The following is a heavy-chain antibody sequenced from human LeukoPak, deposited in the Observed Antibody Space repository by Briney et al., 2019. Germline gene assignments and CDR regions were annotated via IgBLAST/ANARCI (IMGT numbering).Heavy chain of an antibody. V-gene: IGHV3-64*01. CDR3: ARAIAVAGTFWFDP. CDR2: ISSNGGST. CDR1: GFTFSSYA. Sequence: GGSLRLSCAASGFTFSSYAMHWVRQAPGKGLEYVSAISSNGGSTYYANSVKGRFTISRDNSKNTLYLQMGSLRAEDMAVYYCARAIAVAGTFWFDPCGQGTLVTVSS. J-gene: IGHJ5*02. D-gene: IGHD6-19*01.